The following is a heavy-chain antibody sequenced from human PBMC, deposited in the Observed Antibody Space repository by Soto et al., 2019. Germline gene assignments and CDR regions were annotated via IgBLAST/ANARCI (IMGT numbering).Heavy chain of an antibody. J-gene: IGHJ6*02. CDR3: ARVGMVRGPSNHYYYYGMDV. D-gene: IGHD3-10*01. CDR2: IYYSGST. V-gene: IGHV4-31*03. Sequence: SETLSLTCTVSGGSISSGGYYWSWIRQHPGKGLEWIGYIYYSGSTYYNPSLKSRVTISVDTSKNQFSLKLSSVTAADTAVYYCARVGMVRGPSNHYYYYGMDVWDQGTTVTVS. CDR1: GGSISSGGYY.